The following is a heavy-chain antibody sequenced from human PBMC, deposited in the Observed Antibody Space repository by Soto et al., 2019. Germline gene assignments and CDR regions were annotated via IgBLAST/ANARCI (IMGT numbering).Heavy chain of an antibody. CDR3: ARNLLRCLEWSLDY. J-gene: IGHJ4*02. CDR2: ISSSSDTI. V-gene: IGHV3-48*02. CDR1: GFTFSSYS. Sequence: EVQLVESGGGLVQPGGSLRLSCAASGFTFSSYSMNWVRQAPGKGLEWVSYISSSSDTIYYADSVRGRFTISRDNAKNSLYLQMNSLRDEDTAVYYCARNLLRCLEWSLDYWGQGTLVTVSS. D-gene: IGHD3-3*01.